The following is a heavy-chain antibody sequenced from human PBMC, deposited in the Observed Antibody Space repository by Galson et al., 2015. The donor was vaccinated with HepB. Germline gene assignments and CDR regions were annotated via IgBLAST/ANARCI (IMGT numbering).Heavy chain of an antibody. CDR2: IYPGDSDT. CDR3: ARSSSGWYPYYYYGMDV. V-gene: IGHV5-51*01. CDR1: GYSFTSYW. J-gene: IGHJ6*02. Sequence: QSGAEVKKPGESLKISCKGSGYSFTSYWIGWVRQMPGKGLGWMGIIYPGDSDTRYSPSFQGQVTISADKSISTAYLQWSSLKASDTAMYYCARSSSGWYPYYYYGMDVWGQGTTVTVSS. D-gene: IGHD6-19*01.